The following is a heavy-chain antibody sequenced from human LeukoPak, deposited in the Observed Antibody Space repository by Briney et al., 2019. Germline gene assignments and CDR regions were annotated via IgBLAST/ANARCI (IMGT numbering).Heavy chain of an antibody. CDR2: INPNSGGT. Sequence: ASVKVSCKASGYTFTGYYMHWVRQAPGQGLEWMGWINPNSGGTNYAQKFQGRVTMTTDTSTSTAYMELRSLRSDDTAVYYCARDPYHDSSGYYLHWGQGTLVTVSS. CDR3: ARDPYHDSSGYYLH. D-gene: IGHD3-22*01. V-gene: IGHV1-2*02. CDR1: GYTFTGYY. J-gene: IGHJ4*02.